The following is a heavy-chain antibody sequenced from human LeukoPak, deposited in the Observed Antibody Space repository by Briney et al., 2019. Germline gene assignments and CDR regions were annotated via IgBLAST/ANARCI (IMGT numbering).Heavy chain of an antibody. CDR2: ISGSGSST. V-gene: IGHV3-23*01. Sequence: SGGSLRLSCAASGFTFDDYAMHWVRQAPGKGLEWVSAISGSGSSTYYADSVKGRFTISRDNSKNTLYLQMNSLRAEDTAVYYCVCMVRGSPGGDYWGQGTLVTVSS. CDR1: GFTFDDYA. D-gene: IGHD3-10*01. CDR3: VCMVRGSPGGDY. J-gene: IGHJ4*02.